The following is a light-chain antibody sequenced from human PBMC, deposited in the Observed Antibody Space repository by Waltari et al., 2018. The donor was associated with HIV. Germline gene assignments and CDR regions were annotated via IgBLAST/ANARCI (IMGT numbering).Light chain of an antibody. J-gene: IGKJ5*01. CDR3: QQRSNLPPRLIT. Sequence: EIVLTQSPATLSLSPGESATLSCRASQSVSTYLAWYQQKPGQAPRLLIYDASHRATGIPVRFSGSGSGTDFTLTISSLEPEDFAVYYCQQRSNLPPRLITFGQGTRLEIK. CDR2: DAS. CDR1: QSVSTY. V-gene: IGKV3-11*01.